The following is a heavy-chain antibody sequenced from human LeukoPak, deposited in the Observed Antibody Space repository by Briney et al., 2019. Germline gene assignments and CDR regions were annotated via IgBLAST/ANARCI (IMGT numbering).Heavy chain of an antibody. CDR2: IYYSGST. CDR3: ASSRITMVRGVSPAYYFDY. Sequence: SETLSLTCTVSGDSISSYYWSWIRQPPGKELEWIGYIYYSGSTNYNPSLSSRVTISVDTSKNQFSLKLNSVTAADTAVYYCASSRITMVRGVSPAYYFDYWGQGTLVTVSS. D-gene: IGHD3-10*01. CDR1: GDSISSYY. J-gene: IGHJ4*02. V-gene: IGHV4-59*08.